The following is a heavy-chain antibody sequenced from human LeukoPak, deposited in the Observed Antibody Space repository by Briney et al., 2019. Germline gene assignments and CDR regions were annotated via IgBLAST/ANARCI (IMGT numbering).Heavy chain of an antibody. Sequence: SETLSLTCTVSGDSINSDYWNWLRQPPGKGLEWIGYIYHTGSTNYSPSLRSRVTISVDTSKKHFSLKLTSVTAADTAIYYCARVGGKTTINNAAFEIWGQGTMVTVSS. D-gene: IGHD5-24*01. CDR3: ARVGGKTTINNAAFEI. CDR1: GDSINSDY. J-gene: IGHJ3*02. CDR2: IYHTGST. V-gene: IGHV4-59*01.